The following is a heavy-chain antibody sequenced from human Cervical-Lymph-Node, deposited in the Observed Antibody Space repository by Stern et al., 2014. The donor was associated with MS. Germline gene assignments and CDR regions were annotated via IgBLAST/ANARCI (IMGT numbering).Heavy chain of an antibody. CDR3: ARDLTTVATPGFR. Sequence: EVQLVESGGGLVEPGGSLRVSCAASGFTFSNYNMNWVRQAPGKGLDWVATLSSRAGTIYYADSVRGRFTVSRDNAKNSLYLQMNSLRAEDTAVYYCARDLTTVATPGFRRGQGTLVTVSS. D-gene: IGHD4-23*01. V-gene: IGHV3-48*04. CDR2: LSSRAGTI. CDR1: GFTFSNYN. J-gene: IGHJ4*02.